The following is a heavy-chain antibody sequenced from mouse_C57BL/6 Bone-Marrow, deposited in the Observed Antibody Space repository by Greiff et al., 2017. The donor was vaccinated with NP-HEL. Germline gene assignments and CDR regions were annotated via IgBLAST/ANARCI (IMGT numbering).Heavy chain of an antibody. CDR3: SNYYGGY. V-gene: IGHV1-50*01. J-gene: IGHJ2*01. D-gene: IGHD1-1*01. CDR1: GYTFTSYW. Sequence: QVQLQQPGAELVKPGASVKLSCKASGYTFTSYWMQWVKQRPGQGLEWIGEIDPSDSYTNSNQKFKGKATLTVDTSSSTAYMQLSSLTSEDSAVYYCSNYYGGYWGQGTTLTVSS. CDR2: IDPSDSYT.